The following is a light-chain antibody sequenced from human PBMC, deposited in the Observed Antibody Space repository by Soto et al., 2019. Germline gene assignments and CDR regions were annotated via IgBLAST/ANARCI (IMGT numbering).Light chain of an antibody. V-gene: IGKV3-20*01. CDR1: QSIVRSY. J-gene: IGKJ2*01. CDR2: GAS. Sequence: EIVLTQSPGTMSLSPGERATLSCRASQSIVRSYLAWYQQKPGQAPRLLIYGASSRATGIPDRFSGSGSGTDFTLTIRRLEPEDFAVYYCQQYCSSPYTLGQGTKLEIK. CDR3: QQYCSSPYT.